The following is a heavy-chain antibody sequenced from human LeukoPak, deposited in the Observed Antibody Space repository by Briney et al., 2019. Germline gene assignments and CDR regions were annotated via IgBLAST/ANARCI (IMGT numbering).Heavy chain of an antibody. CDR2: IYYSGST. Sequence: SETLSLTCTVSGGSVSSGSYYWSWIRQPPGKGLEWIGYIYYSGSTNYNPSLKSRVTISVDTSKNQFSLKLSSVTAADTAVYYCARHDSDTVMVPFDYWGQGTLVTVSS. CDR3: ARHDSDTVMVPFDY. V-gene: IGHV4-61*01. CDR1: GGSVSSGSYY. J-gene: IGHJ4*02. D-gene: IGHD5-18*01.